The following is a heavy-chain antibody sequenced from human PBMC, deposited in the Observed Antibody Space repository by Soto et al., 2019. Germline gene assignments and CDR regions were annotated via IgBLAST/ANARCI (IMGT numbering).Heavy chain of an antibody. D-gene: IGHD3-10*01. CDR1: GGYMIGYY. CDR3: ARVYGSPAYYFDY. J-gene: IGHJ4*02. Sequence: SETLSLTCSVSGGYMIGYYWTWIRQAPGKGLEWIGYFYYSGSANYNPSLKSRVTISVDTSKNQFSLNLRSVTAADTAVYFCARVYGSPAYYFDYWGRGTLVTVSS. CDR2: FYYSGSA. V-gene: IGHV4-59*01.